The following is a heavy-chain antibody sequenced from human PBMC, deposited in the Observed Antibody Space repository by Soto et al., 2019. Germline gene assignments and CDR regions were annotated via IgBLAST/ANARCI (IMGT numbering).Heavy chain of an antibody. Sequence: SETLSLTCTVSGGSISSGGYYWSWIRQHPGKGLEWIGYIYYSGSTYYNPSLKSRVTISVDTSKNQFSLKLSSVTAADTAVYYCATERRGYSYGSVDYWGQGTLVTVSS. CDR1: GGSISSGGYY. D-gene: IGHD5-18*01. CDR3: ATERRGYSYGSVDY. CDR2: IYYSGST. V-gene: IGHV4-31*03. J-gene: IGHJ4*02.